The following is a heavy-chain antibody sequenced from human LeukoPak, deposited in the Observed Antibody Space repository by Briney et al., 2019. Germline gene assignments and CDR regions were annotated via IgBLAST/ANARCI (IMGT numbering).Heavy chain of an antibody. CDR2: INPNSGGT. Sequence: ASVKVSCKASGYSFTAYYMHWVRQAPGQGLEWMGWINPNSGGTNYAQKFQGRVTMTRDMSTSTVYMELSSLRSEDTAVYYCARALGYCSSTSCYIFGYWGQGTLVTVSS. CDR1: GYSFTAYY. J-gene: IGHJ4*02. CDR3: ARALGYCSSTSCYIFGY. V-gene: IGHV1-2*02. D-gene: IGHD2-2*02.